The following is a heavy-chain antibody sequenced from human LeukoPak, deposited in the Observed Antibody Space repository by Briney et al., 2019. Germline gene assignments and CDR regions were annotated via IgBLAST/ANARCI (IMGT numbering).Heavy chain of an antibody. CDR3: ARDMGVVVPAAHKKNYYYYMDV. V-gene: IGHV4-59*11. Sequence: SETLSLTCTVSGGSISSHYWSWIRQPPGKGLEWIGYIYYSGSTNYNPSLKSRVTISVDTTKNQFSLKLSSVTAADTAVYYCARDMGVVVPAAHKKNYYYYMDVWRKGTTVTVCS. J-gene: IGHJ6*03. CDR1: GGSISSHY. D-gene: IGHD2-2*01. CDR2: IYYSGST.